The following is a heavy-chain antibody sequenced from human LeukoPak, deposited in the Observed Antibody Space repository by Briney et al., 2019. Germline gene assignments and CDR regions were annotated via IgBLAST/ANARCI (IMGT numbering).Heavy chain of an antibody. CDR3: ARNSPGLGY. CDR1: GFTFSSYD. CDR2: ISGSGNAI. D-gene: IGHD2/OR15-2a*01. J-gene: IGHJ4*02. Sequence: GGSLRLSCAASGFTFSSYDMVWVRQAPGKGLEWVSYISGSGNAISYADSVRGGFTISRDNGKNSVYLQMNSLRTEDTAVYYCARNSPGLGYWGQGTLVTVSS. V-gene: IGHV3-48*03.